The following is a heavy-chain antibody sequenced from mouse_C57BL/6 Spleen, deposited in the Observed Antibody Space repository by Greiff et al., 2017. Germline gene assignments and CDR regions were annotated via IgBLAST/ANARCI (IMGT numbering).Heavy chain of an antibody. CDR1: GYTFTDYE. Sequence: VQLQQSGAELVRPGASVTLSCKASGYTFTDYEMPWVKQTPVHGLEWIGAIDPETGGTAYNQKFKGKAILTADKSSSTAYMVLRSLTSEDSAVYYCTRKSSSPVHWYFDVWGTGTTVTVSS. J-gene: IGHJ1*03. V-gene: IGHV1-15*01. CDR3: TRKSSSPVHWYFDV. D-gene: IGHD1-1*01. CDR2: IDPETGGT.